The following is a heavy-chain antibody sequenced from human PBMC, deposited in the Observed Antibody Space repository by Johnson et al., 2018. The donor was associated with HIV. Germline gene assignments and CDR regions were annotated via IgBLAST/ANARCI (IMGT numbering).Heavy chain of an antibody. D-gene: IGHD5-18*01. V-gene: IGHV3-30*02. CDR1: GFTFSSYG. CDR3: ARGRRIQLWLLADAFDI. Sequence: QVQLVESGGGVVQPGGSLRLSCAASGFTFSSYGMHWVRQAPGKGLEWVAFIRYDGSHKDYVDSVKGRFTISRDNSKNTLYLQMNSLRAEDTAVYYCARGRRIQLWLLADAFDIWGQVTMVTVSS. CDR2: IRYDGSHK. J-gene: IGHJ3*02.